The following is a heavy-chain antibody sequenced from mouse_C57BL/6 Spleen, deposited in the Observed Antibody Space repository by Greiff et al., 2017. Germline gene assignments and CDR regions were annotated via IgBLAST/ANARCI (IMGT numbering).Heavy chain of an antibody. D-gene: IGHD2-4*01. V-gene: IGHV1-18*01. CDR3: ARRYYDYPWYFDV. CDR2: INPNNGGT. CDR1: GYTFTDYN. J-gene: IGHJ1*03. Sequence: EVQGVESGPELVKPGASVKIPCKASGYTFTDYNMDWVKQSHGKSLEWIGDINPNNGGTIYNQKFKGKATLTVDKSSSTAYMELRSLTSEDTAVYYCARRYYDYPWYFDVWGTGTTVTVSS.